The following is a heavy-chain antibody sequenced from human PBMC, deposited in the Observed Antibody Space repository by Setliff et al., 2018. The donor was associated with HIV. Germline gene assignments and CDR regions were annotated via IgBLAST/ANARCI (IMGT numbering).Heavy chain of an antibody. V-gene: IGHV1-69*13. CDR2: IIPRFATR. J-gene: IGHJ6*03. CDR3: VRGVQSPPHYSYYYMDV. Sequence: SVKVSCKASGATFSNYAISWVRQAPGQGLEWMGGIIPRFATRNFAQKFQGRVTITADESTSTAYMELTSLRFDDTAMYYCVRGVQSPPHYSYYYMDVWGEGTMVTVSS. D-gene: IGHD3-3*01. CDR1: GATFSNYA.